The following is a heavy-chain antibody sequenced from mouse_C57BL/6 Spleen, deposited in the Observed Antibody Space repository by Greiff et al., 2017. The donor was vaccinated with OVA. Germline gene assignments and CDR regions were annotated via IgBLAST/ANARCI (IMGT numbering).Heavy chain of an antibody. CDR1: GYTFTDYY. CDR2: INPNNGGT. D-gene: IGHD1-1*01. J-gene: IGHJ2*01. CDR3: ARGDYGSSYDYFDY. V-gene: IGHV1-26*01. Sequence: EVQLQQSGPELVKPGASVKISCKASGYTFTDYYMNWVKQSHGKSLEWIGDINPNNGGTSYNQKFKGKATLTVDKSSSTAYMELRSLTSEDSAVDYCARGDYGSSYDYFDYWGQGTTLTVSS.